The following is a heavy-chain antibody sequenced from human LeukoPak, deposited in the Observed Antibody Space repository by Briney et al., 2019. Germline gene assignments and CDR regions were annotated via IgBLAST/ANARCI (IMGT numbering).Heavy chain of an antibody. V-gene: IGHV4-59*01. Sequence: SETLPLTCTVSGGSISNYYWRWIRQPPGKGLAWIGYISDNGTTNYNPPLKNRATTPLNTTKNKPLLQQMSVTAADTPVEYFPRDFMGRVDQVAYYYSSLDGWGAGGTITVSS. D-gene: IGHD3-10*01. J-gene: IGHJ6*03. CDR3: PRDFMGRVDQVAYYYSSLDG. CDR1: GGSISNYY. CDR2: ISDNGTT.